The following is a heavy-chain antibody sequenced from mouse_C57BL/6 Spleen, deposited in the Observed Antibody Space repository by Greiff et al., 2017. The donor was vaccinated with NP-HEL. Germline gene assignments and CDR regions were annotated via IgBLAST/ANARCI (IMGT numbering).Heavy chain of an antibody. CDR1: GYTFTSYW. J-gene: IGHJ3*01. Sequence: VQLQQPGAELVRPGTSVKLSCKASGYTFTSYWMHWVKQRPGQGLEWIGVIDPSDSYTNYNQKFKGKATLTVDTSSSTAYMQLSSLTSEDSAVYYCARDTTVVATPSFWGQGTLVTVSA. CDR3: ARDTTVVATPSF. D-gene: IGHD1-1*01. V-gene: IGHV1-59*01. CDR2: IDPSDSYT.